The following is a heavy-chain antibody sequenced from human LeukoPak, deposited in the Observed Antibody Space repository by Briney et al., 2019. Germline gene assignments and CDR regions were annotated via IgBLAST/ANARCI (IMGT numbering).Heavy chain of an antibody. V-gene: IGHV1-69*13. D-gene: IGHD3-22*01. CDR2: ITTRIGTA. Sequence: SVRVSCTASGVTFSRYAINWVRQAPGKGLEWVGVITTRIGTANYAQQFQDRVRITADESTSTDYMELSGLRSEDTAMYYCGRDAAIFDKSAFYYLWWGQGTLITVSS. CDR1: GVTFSRYA. J-gene: IGHJ4*02. CDR3: GRDAAIFDKSAFYYLW.